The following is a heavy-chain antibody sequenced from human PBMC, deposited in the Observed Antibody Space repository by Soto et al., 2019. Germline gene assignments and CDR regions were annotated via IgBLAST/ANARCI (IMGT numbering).Heavy chain of an antibody. CDR2: INHSGNT. CDR1: GGAFYSNY. D-gene: IGHD6-19*01. J-gene: IGHJ4*02. Sequence: SETPSLTCAGYGGAFYSNYWTWTRQPPGKGLEWVGEINHSGNTNYNPSLKSRVTISVDTSKNQFSLKLSSVTAADTAVYYCLSARLDYWGQGILVTVSS. CDR3: LSARLDY. V-gene: IGHV4-34*01.